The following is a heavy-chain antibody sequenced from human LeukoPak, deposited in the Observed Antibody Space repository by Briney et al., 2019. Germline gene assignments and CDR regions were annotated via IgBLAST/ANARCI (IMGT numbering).Heavy chain of an antibody. J-gene: IGHJ6*04. Sequence: SGTLSLTCTVSGDSISSYYWSWIRQSAGKGLEWIGRINTSGNTNYNPSLKSRVTMSLDTSKNHFSLNLSSVTVADTAVYYCARDRLGFRVDVWGKGTTVTVSS. CDR1: GDSISSYY. CDR2: INTSGNT. CDR3: ARDRLGFRVDV. V-gene: IGHV4-4*07. D-gene: IGHD3-10*01.